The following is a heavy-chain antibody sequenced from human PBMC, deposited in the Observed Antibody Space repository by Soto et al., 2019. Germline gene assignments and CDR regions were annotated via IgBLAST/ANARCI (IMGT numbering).Heavy chain of an antibody. Sequence: GGSLRLSCAASGFTFSSYDMSWVRQAPGKGLEWVSAISGSGGSTYYADSVKGRFTISRDNSKNTLYLQMNSLRAEDTAVYYCAKVIPGYSSSDRDGTDYWGQGTLVTVSS. D-gene: IGHD6-13*01. J-gene: IGHJ4*02. V-gene: IGHV3-23*01. CDR2: ISGSGGST. CDR3: AKVIPGYSSSDRDGTDY. CDR1: GFTFSSYD.